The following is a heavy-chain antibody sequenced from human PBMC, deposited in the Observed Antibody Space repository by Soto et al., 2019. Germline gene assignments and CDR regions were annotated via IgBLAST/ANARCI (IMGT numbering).Heavy chain of an antibody. CDR1: GYFFSSFG. D-gene: IGHD2-15*01. Sequence: QAQLLQSGGEVKRPGASVRVSCKTSGYFFSSFGISWVREAPGQGLEWMGWINGYNGRTNYAEKFQDRVSMTTGRATTTAYMELRSLRSEDTAVYYCGRWVVVCLASYYCDGMDVWGKGTAVPVSS. J-gene: IGHJ6*04. CDR2: INGYNGRT. V-gene: IGHV1-18*01. CDR3: GRWVVVCLASYYCDGMDV.